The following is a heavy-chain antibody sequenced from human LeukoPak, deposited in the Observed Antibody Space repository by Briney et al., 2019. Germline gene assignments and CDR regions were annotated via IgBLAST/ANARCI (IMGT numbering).Heavy chain of an antibody. CDR3: ARERELLRGDAFDI. Sequence: SGTLSLTCTVSGGSISGHYWTWIRQPAGRELQWIGRIYGNGNTNLNPSLKSRVTMSVDTSKNQFFLKLTSVTAADTAIYYCARERELLRGDAFDIWSQGTMVTVSS. D-gene: IGHD3-10*01. V-gene: IGHV4-4*07. CDR2: IYGNGNT. J-gene: IGHJ3*02. CDR1: GGSISGHY.